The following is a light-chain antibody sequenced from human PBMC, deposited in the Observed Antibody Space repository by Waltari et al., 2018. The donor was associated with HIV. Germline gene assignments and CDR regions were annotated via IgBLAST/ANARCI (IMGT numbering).Light chain of an antibody. V-gene: IGLV3-1*01. CDR2: QDS. CDR3: QAWDSSIVV. CDR1: KWGDKY. Sequence: SYELTQPPSVSVSPGQTASITCSGDKWGDKYACWYQQKPGQSPVLVIYQDSKRPSVSPVRFSGSNSGNTATLTIGGPQAMDEADYYCQAWDSSIVVFGGGTKLTVL. J-gene: IGLJ2*01.